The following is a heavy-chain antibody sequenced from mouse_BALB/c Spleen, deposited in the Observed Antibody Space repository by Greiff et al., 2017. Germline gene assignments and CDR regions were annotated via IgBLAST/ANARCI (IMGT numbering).Heavy chain of an antibody. CDR1: GFNIKDTY. Sequence: VQLQQSGAELVKPGASVKLSCTASGFNIKDTYMHWVKQRPEQGLEWIGRIDPANGNTKYDPKFQGKATITADTSSNTAYMQLSSLTSEDTAVDYCARSRSRGAMDYWGQGTSVTVSA. J-gene: IGHJ4*01. CDR2: IDPANGNT. CDR3: ARSRSRGAMDY. V-gene: IGHV14-3*02.